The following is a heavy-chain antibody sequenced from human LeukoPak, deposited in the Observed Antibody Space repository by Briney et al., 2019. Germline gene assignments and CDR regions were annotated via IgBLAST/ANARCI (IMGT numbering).Heavy chain of an antibody. V-gene: IGHV4-59*01. Sequence: SETLSLTCSVSGGSISSYYWTWIRQPPGKGLEWIGYIYYSGSTNYNPSLKSRVIISLDTPNNQFSLRLRSVTAADTAVYYCARGYSYTFLVDHWGQGILVSVSS. J-gene: IGHJ4*02. CDR3: ARGYSYTFLVDH. CDR2: IYYSGST. D-gene: IGHD5-18*01. CDR1: GGSISSYY.